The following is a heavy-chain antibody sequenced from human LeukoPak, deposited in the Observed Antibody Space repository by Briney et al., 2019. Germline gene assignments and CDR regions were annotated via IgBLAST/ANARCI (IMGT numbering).Heavy chain of an antibody. CDR3: ARDSRRYCSGGSCPVDY. J-gene: IGHJ4*02. CDR1: GYTFTRYG. Sequence: ASVKVSCKASGYTFTRYGISWVRQAPGQGLEWMGWISAYNGNTNYAQKFQGRVTMTRDTSTSTVYMELSSLRSEDTAVYYCARDSRRYCSGGSCPVDYWGQGTLVTVSS. D-gene: IGHD2-15*01. V-gene: IGHV1-18*01. CDR2: ISAYNGNT.